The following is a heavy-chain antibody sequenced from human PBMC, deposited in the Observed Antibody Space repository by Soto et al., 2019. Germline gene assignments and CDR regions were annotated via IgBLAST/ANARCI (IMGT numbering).Heavy chain of an antibody. D-gene: IGHD6-19*01. Sequence: EVQLVESGGGLVQPGRSLRLSCAASGFTFDDYAMHWVRQAPGKGLEWVSGISRNSGSIGYADSVKGRFTISRDNAKNSLYLQMNSLRAEDTALYYCAKESIAVAGRGVFDYWGQGTLVTVSS. CDR2: ISRNSGSI. V-gene: IGHV3-9*01. CDR3: AKESIAVAGRGVFDY. J-gene: IGHJ4*02. CDR1: GFTFDDYA.